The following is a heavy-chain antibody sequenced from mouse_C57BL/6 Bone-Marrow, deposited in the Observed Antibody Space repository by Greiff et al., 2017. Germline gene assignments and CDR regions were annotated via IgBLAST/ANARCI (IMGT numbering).Heavy chain of an antibody. Sequence: SGPELVKPGASVKISCKASGYTFTDYYMNWVKQSHGKSLEWIGDINPNNGGTSYNQKFKGKATLTVDKSSSTAYMELRSLTSEDSAVYYCARWGDGYYYAMDYWGQGTSVTVSS. V-gene: IGHV1-26*01. CDR3: ARWGDGYYYAMDY. CDR2: INPNNGGT. CDR1: GYTFTDYY. D-gene: IGHD2-3*01. J-gene: IGHJ4*01.